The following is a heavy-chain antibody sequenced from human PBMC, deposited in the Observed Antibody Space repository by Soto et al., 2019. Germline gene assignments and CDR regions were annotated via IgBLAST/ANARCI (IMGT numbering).Heavy chain of an antibody. CDR2: IWYDGTQK. J-gene: IGHJ4*02. CDR1: GFTFNTYS. V-gene: IGHV3-33*01. CDR3: ARAGGTTVTGLWHFDS. Sequence: QVQLEESGGGVVQPGRYLRLCCEASGFTFNTYSMHWVRQPPGKGLEWLAAIWYDGTQKYYADSVKGRFIISRDNSKKTLYLEMNSLRAEDTAVYYCARAGGTTVTGLWHFDSWGQGTLVTVSS. D-gene: IGHD4-17*01.